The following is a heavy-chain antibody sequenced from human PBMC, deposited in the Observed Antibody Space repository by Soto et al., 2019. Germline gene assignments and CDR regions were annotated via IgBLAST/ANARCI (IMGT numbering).Heavy chain of an antibody. V-gene: IGHV2-5*01. Sequence: SGPTLVNPTQTLTLTCSFSGFSLSTSGVGVGWIRQSPGKALEWLALTFWNDDKRYNSFLKSRLTITKDTSKNQVVLTMTNMDPVAPPTYYCAHEFYYHSSCYFNRPPHYLFGYCGQGTMVLVSS. J-gene: IGHJ4*02. D-gene: IGHD3-22*01. CDR3: AHEFYYHSSCYFNRPPHYLFGY. CDR1: GFSLSTSGVG. CDR2: TFWNDDK.